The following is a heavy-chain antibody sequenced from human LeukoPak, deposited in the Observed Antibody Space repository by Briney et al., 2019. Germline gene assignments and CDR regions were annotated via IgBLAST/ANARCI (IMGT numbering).Heavy chain of an antibody. J-gene: IGHJ3*02. CDR1: GYSFTSYW. D-gene: IGHD6-6*01. CDR2: IYPGDSDT. CDR3: ARPGEISANLVPTNDAFDI. V-gene: IGHV5-51*01. Sequence: GESLKISCKGSGYSFTSYWIGWVRQMPGKGLEWMGIIYPGDSDTRYSPSFQGQVTISADKSISTAYLQWSSLKASDTAMYYCARPGEISANLVPTNDAFDIWGQGTMVTVSS.